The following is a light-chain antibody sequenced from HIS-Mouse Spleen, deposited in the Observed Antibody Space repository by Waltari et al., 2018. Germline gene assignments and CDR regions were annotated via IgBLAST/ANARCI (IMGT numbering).Light chain of an antibody. Sequence: QSVLTQPPSASGTPGQRVPISCSGRSSNIGSTHLQWYQQLPGTAPKLLIYRNNQRPSGVPDRFSGSKSGTSASLAISGLRSEDEADYYCAAWDDSLSGPVFGGGTKLTVL. CDR3: AAWDDSLSGPV. V-gene: IGLV1-47*01. CDR1: SSNIGSTH. CDR2: RNN. J-gene: IGLJ2*01.